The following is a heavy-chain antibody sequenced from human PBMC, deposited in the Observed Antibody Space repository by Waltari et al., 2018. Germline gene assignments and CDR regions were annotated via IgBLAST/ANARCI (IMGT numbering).Heavy chain of an antibody. D-gene: IGHD3-3*01. Sequence: QVQLQESGPGLVKPSETLSLTCPVSGYSIGRGYYWGWIRQPPGKGLAWIANIYHSGSTYYSPSLKSRVTISVDTSTNQFSLKLNSVTAADTAVYYCARGPSGYYLDYWGQGTLVTVSS. CDR2: IYHSGST. CDR1: GYSIGRGYY. V-gene: IGHV4-38-2*01. J-gene: IGHJ4*02. CDR3: ARGPSGYYLDY.